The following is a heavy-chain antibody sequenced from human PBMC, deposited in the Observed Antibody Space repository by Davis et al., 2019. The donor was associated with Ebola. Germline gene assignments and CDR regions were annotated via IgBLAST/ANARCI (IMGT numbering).Heavy chain of an antibody. D-gene: IGHD2-15*01. CDR3: VRWVYCSDASCYSRALDY. J-gene: IGHJ4*02. Sequence: PGGSLRLSCAASGFSFSIYGMHWVRQAPGKGLEWVAVIWYDGTNKYYADSVKGRFTISRDNPKNTLYLQMNSLSAEDTAVYYCVRWVYCSDASCYSRALDYWGQGTLVTVSS. V-gene: IGHV3-33*01. CDR1: GFSFSIYG. CDR2: IWYDGTNK.